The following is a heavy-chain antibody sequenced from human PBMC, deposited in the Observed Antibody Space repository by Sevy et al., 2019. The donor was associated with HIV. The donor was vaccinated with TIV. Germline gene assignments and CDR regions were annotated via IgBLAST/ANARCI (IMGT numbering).Heavy chain of an antibody. Sequence: GGSLRLSCAASGFTFSSYGMHWVRQAPGKGLEWVAFIRYDGSNKYYADSVKGRFTISRDNSKNTLYLQMNSLRAEDRAVYYCAKDRESCSSTSCLYYFDYWGQGTLVTVSS. CDR2: IRYDGSNK. V-gene: IGHV3-30*02. CDR3: AKDRESCSSTSCLYYFDY. CDR1: GFTFSSYG. D-gene: IGHD2-2*01. J-gene: IGHJ4*02.